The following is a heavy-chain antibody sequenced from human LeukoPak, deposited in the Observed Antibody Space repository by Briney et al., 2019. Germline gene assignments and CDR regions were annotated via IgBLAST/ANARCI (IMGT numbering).Heavy chain of an antibody. CDR2: ISYDGSHK. CDR3: AKDKGWEILLLDY. Sequence: GGSLRLSCAASGFTFSSYGMSWVRQDPGKGLEWVTLISYDGSHKDYTDSVKDRFTISRDNSKNTLYLQMNSLRAEDTAVYYCAKDKGWEILLLDYWGQGTLVTVSS. J-gene: IGHJ4*02. D-gene: IGHD1-26*01. V-gene: IGHV3-30*18. CDR1: GFTFSSYG.